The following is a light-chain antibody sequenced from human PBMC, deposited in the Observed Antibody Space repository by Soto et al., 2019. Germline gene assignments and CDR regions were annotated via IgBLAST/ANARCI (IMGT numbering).Light chain of an antibody. V-gene: IGKV1-39*01. CDR3: QQSSTTPLT. Sequence: DIQMTQSPSSLSASVGDRVTITCRASQRITNYLNWYQQKPGKAPKCLIYSASTLQSGVPSRFSGSGSGTEFTLTISSLQPEDFATYYCQQSSTTPLTFGQGTRLEVK. CDR2: SAS. J-gene: IGKJ5*01. CDR1: QRITNY.